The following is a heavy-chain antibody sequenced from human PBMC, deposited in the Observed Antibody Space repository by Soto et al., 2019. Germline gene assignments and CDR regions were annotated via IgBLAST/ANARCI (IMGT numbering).Heavy chain of an antibody. Sequence: QVQLVESGGGVVQPGRSQRLSCAASGFTFSSYALHWVRQAPGRGLEWVALISFDGNNKYYANSVKGRFTISRDNSKNTLYLQMSSLRAEDTAVYYCGRCSSTSCHLGADYWGQGTLVTVSS. V-gene: IGHV3-30-3*01. CDR3: GRCSSTSCHLGADY. CDR1: GFTFSSYA. CDR2: ISFDGNNK. J-gene: IGHJ4*02. D-gene: IGHD2-2*01.